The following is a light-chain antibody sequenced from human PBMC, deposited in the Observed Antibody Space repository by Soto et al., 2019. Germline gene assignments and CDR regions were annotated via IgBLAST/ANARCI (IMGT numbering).Light chain of an antibody. CDR1: NIGSKN. J-gene: IGLJ2*01. CDR3: QVWDSSTHVV. Sequence: SSELTQPLSVSVALGQTARITCGGNNIGSKNVHWYQQKPGQAPVLVIYRDSNRPSGIPERFSGSNSGNTATLPISRAQAGDEADYYCQVWDSSTHVVFGGGTKVTVL. CDR2: RDS. V-gene: IGLV3-9*01.